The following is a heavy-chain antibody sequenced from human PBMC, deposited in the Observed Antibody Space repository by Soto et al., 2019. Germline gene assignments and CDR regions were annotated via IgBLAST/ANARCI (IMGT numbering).Heavy chain of an antibody. V-gene: IGHV4-61*03. Sequence: QVQLQESGPGLVKPSETLSLTCIVSGGSVSSVTYYWSWIRQPPGKGLEWIGYISYSGSTNYNPSAESRVGTSLDTSRNHFSLTLISVTAADTAVYYCARADDYKRSWFDPWGQGTLVTVSS. CDR2: ISYSGST. D-gene: IGHD4-4*01. CDR1: GGSVSSVTYY. J-gene: IGHJ5*02. CDR3: ARADDYKRSWFDP.